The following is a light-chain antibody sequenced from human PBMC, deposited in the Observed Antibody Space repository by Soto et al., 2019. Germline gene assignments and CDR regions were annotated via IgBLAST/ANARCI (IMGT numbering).Light chain of an antibody. CDR1: QSVSRTY. J-gene: IGKJ1*01. CDR3: QQYGRSGT. Sequence: EIVLTQSPGTLSLSPGERATLSCRASQSVSRTYLAWYQQKPVQAPRLLIYATSSRATGIPDRFSGSGSGTDFTLTISRLEPEEFAVYYCQQYGRSGTFGQGTKVDIK. CDR2: ATS. V-gene: IGKV3-20*01.